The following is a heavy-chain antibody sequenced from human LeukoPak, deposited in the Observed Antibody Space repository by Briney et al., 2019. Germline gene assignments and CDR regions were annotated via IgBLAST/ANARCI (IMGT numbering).Heavy chain of an antibody. D-gene: IGHD4-23*01. J-gene: IGHJ4*02. V-gene: IGHV4-34*01. CDR1: GVSFSGYY. Sequence: SETLSLTCDVYGVSFSGYYWSWIRQPPGKGLEWIGEINHSGSTNFNPSLKSRVSLSVDTPKNQFSLRLSSVTAADTAVYYCARLYGGPIQWGQGTLVIVSS. CDR3: ARLYGGPIQ. CDR2: INHSGST.